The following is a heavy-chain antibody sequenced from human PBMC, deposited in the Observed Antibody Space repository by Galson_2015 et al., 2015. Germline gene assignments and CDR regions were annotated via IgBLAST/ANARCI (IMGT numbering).Heavy chain of an antibody. J-gene: IGHJ4*02. D-gene: IGHD2-21*01. CDR1: GYTFSNYG. Sequence: QSGAEVKKPGASVKVSCKASGYTFSNYGISWVRQVPGQGPEWVAWISANSGRTDSAKNLQGRVTVTTETSTNTAYLELRRLESGDTGVYYCVRDSGIFAGGDLGDFWGQGTLVTV. CDR2: ISANSGRT. CDR3: VRDSGIFAGGDLGDF. V-gene: IGHV1-18*01.